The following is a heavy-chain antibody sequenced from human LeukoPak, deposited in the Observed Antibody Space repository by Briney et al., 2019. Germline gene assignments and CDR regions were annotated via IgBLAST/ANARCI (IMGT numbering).Heavy chain of an antibody. CDR1: GFTFSSYA. Sequence: GGSLRLSCAASGFTFSSYAMHWARQAPGKGLEWVAVISYDGSNKYYADYVKGRFTISRDNPKNTLYLQMNSLKADDTAVYYCAKAAERELLLPYYFDLWGQGTLVTVSS. CDR3: AKAAERELLLPYYFDL. V-gene: IGHV3-30-3*01. D-gene: IGHD1-26*01. CDR2: ISYDGSNK. J-gene: IGHJ4*02.